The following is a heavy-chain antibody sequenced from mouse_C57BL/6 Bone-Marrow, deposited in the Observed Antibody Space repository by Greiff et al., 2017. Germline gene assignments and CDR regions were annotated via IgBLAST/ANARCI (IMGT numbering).Heavy chain of an antibody. D-gene: IGHD1-1*01. CDR1: GYTFTDYE. CDR3: TRSRYGSSFPYYYAMDY. V-gene: IGHV1-15*01. Sequence: VQLQQSGAELVRPGASVTLSCKASGYTFTDYEMHWVKQTPVHGLEWIGAIDPETGGTAYNQKFKGKAILTADKSSSTAYMELRSLTSEDSAVYYCTRSRYGSSFPYYYAMDYWGQGTSVTVSS. J-gene: IGHJ4*01. CDR2: IDPETGGT.